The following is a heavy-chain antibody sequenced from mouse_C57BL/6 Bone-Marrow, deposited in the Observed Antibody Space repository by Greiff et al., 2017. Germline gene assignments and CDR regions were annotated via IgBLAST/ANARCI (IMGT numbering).Heavy chain of an antibody. V-gene: IGHV10-1*01. CDR3: VRHYYGSYAMDY. D-gene: IGHD1-1*01. Sequence: EVQGVESGGGLVQPKGSLKLSCAASGFSFNTYAMNWVRQAPGKGLEWVARIRSKSNNYATYYADSVKDRFTISREYSESMLYLQMNNLKPEDTAMYYCVRHYYGSYAMDYWGQGTSVTVSS. CDR1: GFSFNTYA. J-gene: IGHJ4*01. CDR2: IRSKSNNYAT.